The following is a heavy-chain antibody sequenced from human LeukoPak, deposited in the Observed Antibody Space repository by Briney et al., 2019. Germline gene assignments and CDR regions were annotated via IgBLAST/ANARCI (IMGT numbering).Heavy chain of an antibody. J-gene: IGHJ4*02. CDR2: ISSSSSSI. CDR3: ARVGPTGYFDY. D-gene: IGHD4-17*01. CDR1: GFTFNIYT. Sequence: GGSLRLSCAASGFTFNIYTMNWVRQAPXXXXXWVSSISSSSSSIHYADSVKGRFTISRDNAKNSLYLQMNSLRAEDTAVYYCARVGPTGYFDYWGQKTLVTVSS. V-gene: IGHV3-21*01.